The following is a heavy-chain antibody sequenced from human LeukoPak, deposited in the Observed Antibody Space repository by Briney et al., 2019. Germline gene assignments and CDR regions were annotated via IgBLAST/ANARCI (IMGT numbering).Heavy chain of an antibody. CDR2: TSTDGYTT. D-gene: IGHD2-15*01. CDR3: VVGGSPGY. Sequence: AGGSLGLSCAASGLAFSAYKMHWVRQAPRKGLVWVSRTSTDGYTTDYADFVQGRFTASRDNTKNTWSLEMNSLRAEDTAVYYCVVGGSPGYWGQGTLVTVSS. V-gene: IGHV3-74*01. CDR1: GLAFSAYK. J-gene: IGHJ4*02.